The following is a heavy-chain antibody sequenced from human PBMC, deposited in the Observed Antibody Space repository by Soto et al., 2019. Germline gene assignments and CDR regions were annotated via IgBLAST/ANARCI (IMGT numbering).Heavy chain of an antibody. J-gene: IGHJ6*02. CDR3: AASIFYYGMDV. CDR2: IYPGDSDT. CDR1: GYTFTNYW. Sequence: SLKISCKGSGYTFTNYWIGWVRQMPGKGLEWMGIIYPGDSDTKYNPSFQGQVTISADKSITTTYLRWTSLKASDTAIYYCAASIFYYGMDVWGQGTTVTVSS. V-gene: IGHV5-51*01.